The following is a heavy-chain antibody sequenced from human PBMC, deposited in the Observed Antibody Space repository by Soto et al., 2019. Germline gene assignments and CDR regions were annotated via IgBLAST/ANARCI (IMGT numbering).Heavy chain of an antibody. D-gene: IGHD6-6*01. Sequence: QVQLVQSGAEVKKPGSSVKVSCKASGGTFSSYAISWVRQAPGQGLEWMGGIIPIFGTANYSQKFQGRVTITADESTRTAYMELSSLRSEDTAVYYCARELSIAARPGEVWYFDLWGRGTLVTVSS. V-gene: IGHV1-69*01. CDR2: IIPIFGTA. J-gene: IGHJ2*01. CDR1: GGTFSSYA. CDR3: ARELSIAARPGEVWYFDL.